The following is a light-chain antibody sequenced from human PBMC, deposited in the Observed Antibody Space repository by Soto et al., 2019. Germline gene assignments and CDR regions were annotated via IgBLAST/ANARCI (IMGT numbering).Light chain of an antibody. Sequence: EIVPTQSPGTLSLSPGERATLSCRASQRVTSSYLAWYQQKPGQAPRLLIYDASNRATGIPARFSGSGSGTDFTLTISSLEPEDFAVYYCQQRSNWPWTFGQGTKVDIK. J-gene: IGKJ1*01. V-gene: IGKV3-11*01. CDR3: QQRSNWPWT. CDR1: QRVTSSY. CDR2: DAS.